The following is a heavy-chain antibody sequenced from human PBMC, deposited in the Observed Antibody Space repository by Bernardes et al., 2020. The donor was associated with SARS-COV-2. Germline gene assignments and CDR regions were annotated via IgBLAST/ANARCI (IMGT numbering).Heavy chain of an antibody. CDR1: GYTFTAYY. CDR2: INPNSGDT. CDR3: VRDGGTLDWYFDL. D-gene: IGHD3-16*01. V-gene: IGHV1-2*04. Sequence: ASVKVSCKASGYTFTAYYMHWLRQAPGQGLEWMGWINPNSGDTNYAQKFQDWVTMTRDTSISTAYMELSRLRSDDTAIYYCVRDGGTLDWYFDLWGRGTLVTGSS. J-gene: IGHJ2*01.